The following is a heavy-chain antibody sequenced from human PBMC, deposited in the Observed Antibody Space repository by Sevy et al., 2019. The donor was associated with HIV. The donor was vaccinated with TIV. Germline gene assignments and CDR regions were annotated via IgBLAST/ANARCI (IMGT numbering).Heavy chain of an antibody. CDR2: FDPEDGET. V-gene: IGHV1-24*01. J-gene: IGHJ4*02. D-gene: IGHD3-10*01. CDR1: GYTLTELS. Sequence: ASVKVSCKVSGYTLTELSMHWVRQAPGKGLEWMGGFDPEDGETIYAQKFQGRVTMTEDTSTDTAYMELSSLRPEDTAVYYCAADPYYYGSGSPTTLFDYWGQGTLVTVSS. CDR3: AADPYYYGSGSPTTLFDY.